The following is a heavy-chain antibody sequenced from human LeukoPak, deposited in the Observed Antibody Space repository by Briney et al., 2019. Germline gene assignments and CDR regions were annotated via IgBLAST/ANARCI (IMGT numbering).Heavy chain of an antibody. CDR3: ARTPTVTTIWSVEPTYYFDY. CDR2: IYPGDSDT. CDR1: GYSFTSYW. V-gene: IGHV5-51*01. Sequence: GESLQISCRGSGYSFTSYWIGWVRQMPGKGLEWMGIIYPGDSDTRYSPSFQGQVTISADKSISTAYLQWSSLKASDTAMYYCARTPTVTTIWSVEPTYYFDYWGQGTLVTVSS. D-gene: IGHD4-17*01. J-gene: IGHJ4*02.